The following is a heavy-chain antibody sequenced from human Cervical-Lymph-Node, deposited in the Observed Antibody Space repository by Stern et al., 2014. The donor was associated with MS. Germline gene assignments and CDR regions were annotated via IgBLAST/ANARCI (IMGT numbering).Heavy chain of an antibody. CDR1: GFSLRTSGVG. D-gene: IGHD3-22*01. CDR2: IYGDDDK. J-gene: IGHJ4*01. V-gene: IGHV2-5*02. CDR3: VHSPNGYYPDY. Sequence: QVTLRESGPTLVKPTETLRLTCTFSGFSLRTSGVGVGWIRQPPGKALEWLALIYGDDDKRYSPSLKSRLTITKDTSKNQVVLTMTNVDPVDTATFYCVHSPNGYYPDYWGQGTLVTVSS.